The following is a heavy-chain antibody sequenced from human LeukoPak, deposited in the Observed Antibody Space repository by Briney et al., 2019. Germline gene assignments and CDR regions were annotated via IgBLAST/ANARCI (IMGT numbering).Heavy chain of an antibody. CDR3: ARDPRAPYPEFVY. D-gene: IGHD2-2*02. CDR2: IIPILGIA. CDR1: GGTFSSYA. J-gene: IGHJ4*02. V-gene: IGHV1-69*04. Sequence: GSSVKVSCKASGGTFSSYAISWVRQAPGQGLEWMGRIIPILGIANYAQKFQGRVTITADKSTSTAYIELSSLRSEDTAVYYCARDPRAPYPEFVYWGQGTLVTVSS.